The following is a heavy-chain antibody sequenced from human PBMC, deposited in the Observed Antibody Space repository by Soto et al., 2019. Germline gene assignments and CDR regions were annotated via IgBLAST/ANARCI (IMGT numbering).Heavy chain of an antibody. D-gene: IGHD5-18*01. Sequence: EVQLLESGGGLVQPGGSLRLSCAASGFTFSSYAMSWVRQAPGKGLEWVSAISGSGGSTYSADSVKGRFTISRDNPKNTLYLQMNSLRAADTAVYYCATSYSWTADNWFDPWGQGTLVTVSS. CDR3: ATSYSWTADNWFDP. CDR1: GFTFSSYA. J-gene: IGHJ5*02. CDR2: ISGSGGST. V-gene: IGHV3-23*01.